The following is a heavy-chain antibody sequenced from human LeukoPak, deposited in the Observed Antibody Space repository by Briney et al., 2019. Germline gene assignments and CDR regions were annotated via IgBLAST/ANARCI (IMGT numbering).Heavy chain of an antibody. J-gene: IGHJ4*02. D-gene: IGHD4-17*01. CDR2: ISGSGGST. CDR1: GFTFSSYA. V-gene: IGHV3-23*01. Sequence: GGSLRLSCAASGFTFSSYAMSWVHQAPGKGLEWVSAISGSGGSTYYADSVKGRFTISRDNSKNTLYLQMNSLRAEDTAVYYCAKDHYGDYEGYFDYWGQGTLVTVSS. CDR3: AKDHYGDYEGYFDY.